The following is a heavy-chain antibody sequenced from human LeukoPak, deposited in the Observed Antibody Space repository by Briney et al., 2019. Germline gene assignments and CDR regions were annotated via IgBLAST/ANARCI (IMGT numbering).Heavy chain of an antibody. CDR3: AGYGGSYPYYMDV. Sequence: PGGSLRLSCAASGFTFSSHGMHWVRQAPGNGLEWVAFIRYEGKDKWYADSVKGRFTISRDNSKYTLYLQMNSLRAEDTAVYYCAGYGGSYPYYMDVWGKGTTVTISS. CDR2: IRYEGKDK. V-gene: IGHV3-30*02. D-gene: IGHD1-26*01. CDR1: GFTFSSHG. J-gene: IGHJ6*03.